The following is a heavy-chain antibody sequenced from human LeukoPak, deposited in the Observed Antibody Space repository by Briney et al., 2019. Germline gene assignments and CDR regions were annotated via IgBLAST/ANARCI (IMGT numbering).Heavy chain of an antibody. Sequence: HPGGSLRLSCAASGFTFSSYAVSWVRQAPGVGLEWVSTISGRGGSTFYADSVKGRFTISRDNSKNTLYLQMNSLRADDTAVYYCAKKGSKVWFGESQIDYWGQGTLVTVSS. V-gene: IGHV3-23*01. J-gene: IGHJ4*02. CDR3: AKKGSKVWFGESQIDY. D-gene: IGHD3-10*01. CDR1: GFTFSSYA. CDR2: ISGRGGST.